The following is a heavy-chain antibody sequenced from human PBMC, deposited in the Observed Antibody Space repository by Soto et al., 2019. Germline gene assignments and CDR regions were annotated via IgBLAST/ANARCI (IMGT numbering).Heavy chain of an antibody. Sequence: QVQLVESGGGVVQPGRSLRLSCAASGFTFSSYGMHWVRQAPAKGLEWVAVISYDGSNKYYADSVKGRFTISRDNSKNTLYLQMNSLRAEDTAVYYCATPPRRQLGGYWGQGTLVTVSS. V-gene: IGHV3-30*03. J-gene: IGHJ4*02. D-gene: IGHD6-6*01. CDR1: GFTFSSYG. CDR2: ISYDGSNK. CDR3: ATPPRRQLGGY.